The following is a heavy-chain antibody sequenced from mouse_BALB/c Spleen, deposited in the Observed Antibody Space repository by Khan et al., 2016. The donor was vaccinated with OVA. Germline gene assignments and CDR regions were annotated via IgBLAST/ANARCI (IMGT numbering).Heavy chain of an antibody. V-gene: IGHV5-9-3*01. J-gene: IGHJ3*01. CDR2: ISSDGDYT. Sequence: EVQLVESGGGLVKPGGSLKLSCAASGFTFSTYAMSWVRQTQEKRLEWVATISSDGDYTYFPDNVTGRFTISRDNAKKTLCLQLTSRRSEYTAMYYCARSPYVNFAYWCQGTLVTVAA. CDR3: ARSPYVNFAY. CDR1: GFTFSTYA. D-gene: IGHD2-1*01.